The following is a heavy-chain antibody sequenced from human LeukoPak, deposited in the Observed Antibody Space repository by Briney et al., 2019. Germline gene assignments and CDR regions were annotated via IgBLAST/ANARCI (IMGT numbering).Heavy chain of an antibody. D-gene: IGHD1-14*01. CDR1: GYTFTDYY. Sequence: ASVKVSCKASGYTFTDYYIHWVRQAPGQGLEWMGWISPNSGGTKYAQKFQGRVTMTRDTSISTAYMELSRLRSDDTAVYYCARDSLTAFDIWGQGTMVTVSS. CDR2: ISPNSGGT. CDR3: ARDSLTAFDI. J-gene: IGHJ3*02. V-gene: IGHV1-2*02.